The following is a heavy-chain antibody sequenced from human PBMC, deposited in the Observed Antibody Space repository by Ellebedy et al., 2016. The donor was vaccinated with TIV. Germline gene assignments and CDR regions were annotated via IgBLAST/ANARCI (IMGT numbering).Heavy chain of an antibody. J-gene: IGHJ4*02. V-gene: IGHV1-46*01. CDR1: GHTFTSYY. CDR2: INPSGGST. D-gene: IGHD3-22*01. CDR3: ARDSYDSSGFDC. Sequence: AASVQVSCKASGHTFTSYYMPWVRQAPGQGLEWMGIINPSGGSTSYAQKFQGRVTMTRDTSTSTVYMELSSLRSEDTAVYYCARDSYDSSGFDCWGQGTLVTVSS.